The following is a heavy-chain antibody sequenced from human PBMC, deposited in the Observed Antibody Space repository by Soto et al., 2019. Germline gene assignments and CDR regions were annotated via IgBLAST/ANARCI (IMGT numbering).Heavy chain of an antibody. CDR1: GGSFSGYY. CDR2: INHSGST. Sequence: PSETLSLTCAVYGGSFSGYYWSWIRQPPGRGLEWIGEINHSGSTNYNPSLKSRVTISVDTSKNQFSLKLSSVTAADTAVYYCARVSYDFWSGYYYYYYYYMDVWGKGTTVTVSS. CDR3: ARVSYDFWSGYYYYYYYYMDV. J-gene: IGHJ6*03. D-gene: IGHD3-3*01. V-gene: IGHV4-34*01.